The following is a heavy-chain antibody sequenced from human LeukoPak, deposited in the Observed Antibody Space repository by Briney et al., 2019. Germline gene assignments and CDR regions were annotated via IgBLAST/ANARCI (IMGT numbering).Heavy chain of an antibody. Sequence: PSETLSLTCTVSGGSISSSSYYWSWIRQPAGKGLEWIGRIYTSGSTNYNPSLKSRVTISVDTSKNQFSLKLSSVTAADTAVYYCARDVLWFGELSGYYYYMDVWGKGTTVTISS. D-gene: IGHD3-10*01. CDR1: GGSISSSSYY. V-gene: IGHV4-61*02. CDR3: ARDVLWFGELSGYYYYMDV. CDR2: IYTSGST. J-gene: IGHJ6*03.